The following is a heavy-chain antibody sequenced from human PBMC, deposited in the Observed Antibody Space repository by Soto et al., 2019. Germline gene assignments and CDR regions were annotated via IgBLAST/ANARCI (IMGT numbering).Heavy chain of an antibody. CDR2: INAGNGNT. V-gene: IGHV1-3*01. CDR1: GYTFTSYA. D-gene: IGHD1-26*01. CDR3: ARFELSNGGSYYHY. Sequence: GASVKVSCKASGYTFTSYAMHWVRQAPGQRLEWMGWINAGNGNTKYSQKFQGRVTITRDTSASTVYMELSSLRSEDTAVYYCARFELSNGGSYYHYWGQGTLVTVSS. J-gene: IGHJ4*02.